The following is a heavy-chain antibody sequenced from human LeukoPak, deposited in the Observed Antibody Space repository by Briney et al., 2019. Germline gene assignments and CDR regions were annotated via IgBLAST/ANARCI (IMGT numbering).Heavy chain of an antibody. CDR1: GFTLSSYW. Sequence: GGSLRLSXAASGFTLSSYWMHCVRQAPGKGLVWVSRIDSEGSSINYADSVKGRFTISRDNAKNTLYLQMNSLRAEDTAVYYGARGGGYNYGYGGNWFDPWGQGTLVTVSS. CDR3: ARGGGYNYGYGGNWFDP. D-gene: IGHD5-18*01. CDR2: IDSEGSSI. V-gene: IGHV3-74*01. J-gene: IGHJ5*02.